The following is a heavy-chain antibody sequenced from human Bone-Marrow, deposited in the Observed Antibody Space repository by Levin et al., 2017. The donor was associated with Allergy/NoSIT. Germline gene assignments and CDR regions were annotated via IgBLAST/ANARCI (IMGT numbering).Heavy chain of an antibody. V-gene: IGHV1-2*06. D-gene: IGHD5-18*01. J-gene: IGHJ4*02. Sequence: KISCTASGYTFNLYFIHWVRQAPGQGLEWMGRVNPNSGATDLAQSLQGRVTMTTDMSISMAYMELTSLRSDDTAVYYCARDGPSVDTSMVVYWGQGTLVTVSS. CDR1: GYTFNLYF. CDR2: VNPNSGAT. CDR3: ARDGPSVDTSMVVY.